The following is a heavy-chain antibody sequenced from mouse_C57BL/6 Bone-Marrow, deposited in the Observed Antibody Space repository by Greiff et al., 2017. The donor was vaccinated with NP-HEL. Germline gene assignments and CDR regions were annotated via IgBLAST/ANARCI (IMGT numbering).Heavy chain of an antibody. D-gene: IGHD2-4*01. CDR2: IDPSASSP. Sequence: QVQLQQPGAELVRPGTSVPLSCPASGYTFTSYWMHWVKQRPGQGLEWIGVIDPSASSPPSNQKFKGKATLTVDTSSSTAYMQLSSLTSEDSAVYYCARGDYDAHDYWGQGTTPTVSS. CDR3: ARGDYDAHDY. V-gene: IGHV1-59*01. CDR1: GYTFTSYW. J-gene: IGHJ2*01.